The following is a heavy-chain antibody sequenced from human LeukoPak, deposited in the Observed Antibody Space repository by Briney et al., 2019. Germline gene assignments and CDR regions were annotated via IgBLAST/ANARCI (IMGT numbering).Heavy chain of an antibody. J-gene: IGHJ4*02. Sequence: ASVKVACKASGGTFSSYAISWVRQAPGQGLEWMGGIIPIFGTANYAQKFQGRVTITTDESTSTAYMELSSLRSEDTAVYYCAGSRSSSWMRGYFDYWGQGTLVTVSS. CDR3: AGSRSSSWMRGYFDY. D-gene: IGHD6-13*01. CDR1: GGTFSSYA. V-gene: IGHV1-69*05. CDR2: IIPIFGTA.